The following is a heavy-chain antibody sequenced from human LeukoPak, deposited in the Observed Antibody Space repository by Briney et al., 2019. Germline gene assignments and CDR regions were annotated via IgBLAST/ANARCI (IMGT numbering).Heavy chain of an antibody. CDR1: GFTFSDYY. J-gene: IGHJ3*02. CDR3: ARDDTTLVGDDAFDI. V-gene: IGHV3-11*01. CDR2: ISSSGSTI. Sequence: PGGSLRLSCAASGFTFSDYYMSWIRQAPGKGLEWVSYISSSGSTIYYADSVKGRFTISRDNAKNSLYLQMNSLRAEDTAVYYCARDDTTLVGDDAFDIWGQGTMVTVSS. D-gene: IGHD1-26*01.